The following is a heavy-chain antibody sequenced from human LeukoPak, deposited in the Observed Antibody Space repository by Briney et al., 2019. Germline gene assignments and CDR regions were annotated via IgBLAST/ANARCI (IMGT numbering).Heavy chain of an antibody. CDR1: GYSFTNYW. CDR3: AKGQGYGDHYPIDY. V-gene: IGHV5-51*01. D-gene: IGHD4-17*01. CDR2: IYPSDSDT. J-gene: IGHJ4*02. Sequence: GESLKISCYASGYSFTNYWVAWVRQMPGKGLEWMGIIYPSDSDTRYSPSFQGQVTISADKSISTAYPQWSSLKASDTAIYYCAKGQGYGDHYPIDYWGQGTLVTVSS.